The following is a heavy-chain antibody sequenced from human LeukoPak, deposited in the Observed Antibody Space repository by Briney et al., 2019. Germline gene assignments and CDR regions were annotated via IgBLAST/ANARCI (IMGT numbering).Heavy chain of an antibody. Sequence: ASETLSLTCAVYGESFRAYYWTWLRQPPGKGLEWLGEISHSGSTNYNPSLKSRVTISVDTSKSQFSLRLSSVTAADTAVYCCARGDYGNQRSNNWFDPWGQGTLVTVSS. CDR3: ARGDYGNQRSNNWFDP. CDR2: ISHSGST. CDR1: GESFRAYY. J-gene: IGHJ5*02. V-gene: IGHV4-34*01. D-gene: IGHD4-11*01.